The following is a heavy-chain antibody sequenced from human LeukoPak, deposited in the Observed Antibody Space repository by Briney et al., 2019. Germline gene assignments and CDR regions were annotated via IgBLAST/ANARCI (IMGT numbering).Heavy chain of an antibody. J-gene: IGHJ3*02. V-gene: IGHV3-33*01. CDR2: IWSDGRNK. D-gene: IGHD4-17*01. Sequence: GRSLRLSCAASGFSFSIYGMHWVRQAPGKGLEWVAVIWSDGRNKFYADSVKGRFTVSRDNSKNTLFLQMSSLRADDTALYYCAGEVTNDAFDIWGQGTMVTVSS. CDR1: GFSFSIYG. CDR3: AGEVTNDAFDI.